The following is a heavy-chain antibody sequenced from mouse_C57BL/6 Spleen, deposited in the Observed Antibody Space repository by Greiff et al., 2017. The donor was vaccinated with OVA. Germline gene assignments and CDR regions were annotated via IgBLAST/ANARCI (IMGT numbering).Heavy chain of an antibody. CDR2: SRNKANDYTT. J-gene: IGHJ4*01. D-gene: IGHD1-1*01. CDR3: ARDDGYGSSYVYYAMDY. Sequence: EVQRVESGGGLVQSGRSLRLSCATSGFTFSDFYMEWVRQAPGKGLEWIAASRNKANDYTTEYSASVKGRFIVSRDTSQSILYLQMNALRAEDTAIYYCARDDGYGSSYVYYAMDYWGQGTSVTVSS. CDR1: GFTFSDFY. V-gene: IGHV7-1*01.